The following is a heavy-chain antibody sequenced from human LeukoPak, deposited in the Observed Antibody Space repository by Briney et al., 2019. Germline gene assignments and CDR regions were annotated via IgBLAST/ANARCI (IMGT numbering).Heavy chain of an antibody. J-gene: IGHJ6*02. V-gene: IGHV3-7*01. CDR1: GFTFSSYW. CDR3: ARDYGSGSYGYYYYGMDV. CDR2: IKQDGSEK. Sequence: GGSLRLSCAASGFTFSSYWMSWVRQAPGKGLEWVANIKQDGSEKYYVDSVKGRFTISRDNAKNSLYLQMNSLRAEDTAVYYCARDYGSGSYGYYYYGMDVWGQGTTVTVSS. D-gene: IGHD3-10*01.